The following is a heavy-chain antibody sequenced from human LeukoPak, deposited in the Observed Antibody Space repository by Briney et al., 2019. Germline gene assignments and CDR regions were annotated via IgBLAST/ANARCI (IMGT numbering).Heavy chain of an antibody. CDR3: AREPSGYWSFDL. D-gene: IGHD2-15*01. Sequence: SQTLSLTCTVPGGSISSGGYYWSWIRQHPGNGLESNWYIYYSGSPYYNPSLKSRVTISVDTSKNQFSLKLSSVTAADTVVYYCAREPSGYWSFDLWGRGTLVTVSS. V-gene: IGHV4-31*03. CDR1: GGSISSGGYY. J-gene: IGHJ2*01. CDR2: IYYSGSP.